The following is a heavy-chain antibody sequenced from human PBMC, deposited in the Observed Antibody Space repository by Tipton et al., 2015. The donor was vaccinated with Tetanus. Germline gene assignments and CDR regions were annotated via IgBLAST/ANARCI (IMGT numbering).Heavy chain of an antibody. D-gene: IGHD5-12*01. J-gene: IGHJ2*01. CDR1: GGSINSGGHF. Sequence: TLSLTCTVSGGSINSGGHFWTWIRQRTGKGLEWIGHIRDNGNSYANPSLSGRVTMSVDTRKNQFSLNLTSMSVADTATYYCVRAKLRRGFSGYLYYDLWGRGPLVTVSS. V-gene: IGHV4-31*03. CDR2: IRDNGNS. CDR3: VRAKLRRGFSGYLYYDL.